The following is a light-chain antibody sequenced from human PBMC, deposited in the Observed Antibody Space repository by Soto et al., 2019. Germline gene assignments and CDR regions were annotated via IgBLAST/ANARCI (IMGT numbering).Light chain of an antibody. V-gene: IGKV1-5*03. CDR1: QSISSW. CDR2: KAS. J-gene: IGKJ1*01. CDR3: QQYGSSSPWT. Sequence: DIQMTQSPSTLSASVGDRVTITCRASQSISSWLAWYQQKPGRDPKLLIYKASSLETGVTSRFSGSGSGTEFTIIISHQQADDFASYYCQQYGSSSPWTFGQGTKVEIK.